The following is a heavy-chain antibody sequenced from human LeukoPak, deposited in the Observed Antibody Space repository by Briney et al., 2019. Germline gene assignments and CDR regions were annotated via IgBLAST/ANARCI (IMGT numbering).Heavy chain of an antibody. V-gene: IGHV3-7*03. Sequence: GGSLRLSCAASGFTFSSYWMNWARQAPGKGLEWVASINHNGNVNYYVDSVKGRFPLSRDNAKNSLYLQMSNLRAEDTAVYFCARGGGLDVWGQGATVTVSS. CDR3: ARGGGLDV. CDR2: INHNGNVN. J-gene: IGHJ6*02. D-gene: IGHD3-16*01. CDR1: GFTFSSYW.